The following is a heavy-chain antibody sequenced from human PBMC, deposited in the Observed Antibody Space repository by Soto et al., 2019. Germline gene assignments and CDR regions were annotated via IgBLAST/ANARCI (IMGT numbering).Heavy chain of an antibody. J-gene: IGHJ4*02. CDR1: GGSISSGGYY. V-gene: IGHV4-31*03. Sequence: QVQLQESGPGLVKPSQTLSLTCTVSGGSISSGGYYWSWIRQHPGKGLEWIWYIYYSGSTYYNPSLKSRVTISVDTANKPFSPKLSFVTAADTAVYYCARYFQDYRDFAGFDYWGQGTLVTVSS. CDR3: ARYFQDYRDFAGFDY. CDR2: IYYSGST. D-gene: IGHD4-17*01.